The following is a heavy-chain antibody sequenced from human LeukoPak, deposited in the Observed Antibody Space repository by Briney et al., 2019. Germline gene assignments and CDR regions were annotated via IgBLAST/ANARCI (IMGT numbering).Heavy chain of an antibody. Sequence: SETLSLTCTVSGGSISSYYWSWIRQTPGKGLEWIGYISYSGSTNYNPSLKGRVTISVDTSKNQFSLKVNSMTAADTAVYYCARVIGTDYNWFDPWGQGTLVTVSS. J-gene: IGHJ5*02. CDR3: ARVIGTDYNWFDP. V-gene: IGHV4-59*01. CDR2: ISYSGST. CDR1: GGSISSYY.